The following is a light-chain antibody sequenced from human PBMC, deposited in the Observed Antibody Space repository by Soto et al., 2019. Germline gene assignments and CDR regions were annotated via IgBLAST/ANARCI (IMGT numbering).Light chain of an antibody. CDR2: WAS. CDR1: QGVLYSSDNKNY. CDR3: QQYYSSRGT. V-gene: IGKV4-1*01. J-gene: IGKJ1*01. Sequence: DIVMTQSPDSLAVSLGERATINCKSSQGVLYSSDNKNYLAWYQQRPGQPPKLLIYWASTRESGVADRFSGSGSGTDFALTISSLQAEDVAVYYCQQYYSSRGTFGQGTKVDIK.